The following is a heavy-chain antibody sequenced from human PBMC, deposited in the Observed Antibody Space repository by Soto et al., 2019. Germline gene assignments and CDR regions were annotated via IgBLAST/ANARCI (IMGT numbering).Heavy chain of an antibody. CDR1: GGTFSSYA. Sequence: QVQLVQSGAEVKKPGSSVKVSCKASGGTFSSYAISWVRQAPGQGLEWMGGIIPIFGTANYAQKFQGRVTITADEAASTASMELSSLRSEDTAVYYCARSSSHQHGMDVWGQGTTVTVSS. D-gene: IGHD6-13*01. CDR3: ARSSSHQHGMDV. V-gene: IGHV1-69*12. J-gene: IGHJ6*02. CDR2: IIPIFGTA.